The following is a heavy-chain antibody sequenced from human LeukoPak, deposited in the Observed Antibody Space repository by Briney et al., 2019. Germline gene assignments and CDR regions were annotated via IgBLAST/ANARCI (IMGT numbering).Heavy chain of an antibody. D-gene: IGHD3-10*01. J-gene: IGHJ4*02. CDR3: ARAYGSGSYYKQHLDY. CDR1: GGSISPYY. Sequence: PSETLSLTCTVSGGSISPYYWSWIRQPPGKGLEWIGYIYYNGITSYKPSLKGRVTISVDTSKKQFALKLSSVTDADTAVYYCARAYGSGSYYKQHLDYWGQGTLVTVSS. V-gene: IGHV4-59*01. CDR2: IYYNGIT.